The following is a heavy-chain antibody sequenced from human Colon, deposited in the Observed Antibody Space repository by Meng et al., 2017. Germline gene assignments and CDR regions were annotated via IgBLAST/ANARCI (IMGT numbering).Heavy chain of an antibody. CDR1: GGSISSSSYY. V-gene: IGHV4-39*07. D-gene: IGHD3-10*01. J-gene: IGHJ4*01. Sequence: GSLRLSCTVSGGSISSSSYYWGWIRQPPGKGLEWIGSIYYSGNTYYNPSLKSRVTISGDASNIQFSLKLSSVTAADTAVYYCAGSLYYGSGNSYNAKRPFDHWGHGILVTVSS. CDR3: AGSLYYGSGNSYNAKRPFDH. CDR2: IYYSGNT.